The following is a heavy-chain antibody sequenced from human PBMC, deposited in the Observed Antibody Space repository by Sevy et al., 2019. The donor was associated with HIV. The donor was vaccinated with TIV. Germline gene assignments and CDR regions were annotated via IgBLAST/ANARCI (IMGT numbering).Heavy chain of an antibody. D-gene: IGHD4-4*01. CDR3: AKGDSDYFTSAFDI. V-gene: IGHV3-23*01. CDR2: ITGSGGST. CDR1: GFTFSSYA. J-gene: IGHJ3*02. Sequence: GGSLRLSCAASGFTFSSYAMSWVHQAPGKGLEWVSGITGSGGSTYYAGSVKGRFTISRDSSKNTLYLEMNSLRAEDTAVYYCAKGDSDYFTSAFDIWGQGTMVTVSS.